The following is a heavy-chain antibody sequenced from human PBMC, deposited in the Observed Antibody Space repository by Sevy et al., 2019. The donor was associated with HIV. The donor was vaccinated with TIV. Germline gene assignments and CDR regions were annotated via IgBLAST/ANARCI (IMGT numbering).Heavy chain of an antibody. CDR3: ARVPSTGRYGMDV. Sequence: GGSLRLSCAASGFTFSTYSMNWVRQAPGKGLEWVSYISSSSSTIYYADSVRGRFTISRDNAKNSLYLQMNSLRADDTAVYYCARVPSTGRYGMDVWGQGTMVTVSS. V-gene: IGHV3-48*01. J-gene: IGHJ6*02. CDR1: GFTFSTYS. CDR2: ISSSSSTI. D-gene: IGHD3-10*01.